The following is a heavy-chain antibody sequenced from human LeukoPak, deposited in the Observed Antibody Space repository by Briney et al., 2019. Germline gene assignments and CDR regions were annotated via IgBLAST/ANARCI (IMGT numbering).Heavy chain of an antibody. Sequence: GSLRLSCEVSGCTFSSYAMNWVRQVPGRGLEWIAYMTASSVTFYYADSVRGRFTISRDNAKNSLFLQMDSLTVEDTAVYYCARSLTGYDPLSAFWGHGTLVTVSS. J-gene: IGHJ4*01. V-gene: IGHV3-48*03. CDR2: MTASSVTF. CDR1: GCTFSSYA. D-gene: IGHD3-9*01. CDR3: ARSLTGYDPLSAF.